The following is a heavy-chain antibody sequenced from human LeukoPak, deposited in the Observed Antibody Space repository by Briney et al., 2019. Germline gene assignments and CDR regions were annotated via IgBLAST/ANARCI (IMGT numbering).Heavy chain of an antibody. CDR1: GGSISSYY. Sequence: SETLSLTCTVSGGSISSYYWSWIRQPPGKGLEWIGYIYYSGSTNYNPSLKSRVTISVDTSKNQFSLKLSSVTAADTAVYYCARGTAMARGVYWGQGTLVTVSS. CDR3: ARGTAMARGVY. J-gene: IGHJ4*02. CDR2: IYYSGST. V-gene: IGHV4-59*12. D-gene: IGHD5-18*01.